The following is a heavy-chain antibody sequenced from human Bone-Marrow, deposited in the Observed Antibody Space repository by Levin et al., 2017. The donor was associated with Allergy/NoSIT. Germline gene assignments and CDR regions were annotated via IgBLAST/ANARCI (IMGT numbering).Heavy chain of an antibody. CDR2: ISSSSTTI. J-gene: IGHJ6*02. CDR3: ARVESMDTHLVTYYHYGVDV. V-gene: IGHV3-48*01. CDR1: GFTFSSYG. Sequence: QAGESLKISCAASGFTFSSYGMHWVRQAPGRGLEWISYISSSSTTIHYADSVRGRFTISRDNAKTSLSLQMGSLRGEDTAVYYCARVESMDTHLVTYYHYGVDVWGRGTTVTVSS. D-gene: IGHD5-18*01.